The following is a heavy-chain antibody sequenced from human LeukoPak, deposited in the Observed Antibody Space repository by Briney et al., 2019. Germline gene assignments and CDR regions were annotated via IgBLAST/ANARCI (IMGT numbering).Heavy chain of an antibody. D-gene: IGHD2-21*02. Sequence: PSETLSLTCTVSRGSIRSYYWSWIRQAPGTGLEWIGYIYYGGHAAYNPPLKSRLSISLDTSKSQFSLNLNSVTTADTAVYYCAGSNGLVTTILPDYWGQGTLVTVSS. J-gene: IGHJ4*02. CDR3: AGSNGLVTTILPDY. V-gene: IGHV4-59*01. CDR2: IYYGGHA. CDR1: RGSIRSYY.